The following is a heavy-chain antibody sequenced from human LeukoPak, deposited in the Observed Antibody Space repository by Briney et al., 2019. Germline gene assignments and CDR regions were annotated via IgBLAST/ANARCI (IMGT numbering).Heavy chain of an antibody. D-gene: IGHD3-10*01. CDR2: ISSSSSYI. CDR3: ARGYYGSGYNWFDP. J-gene: IGHJ5*02. CDR1: GFTFSSDS. Sequence: PGGSLRLSCAASGFTFSSDSMNWVRQAPGKGLEWVSSISSSSSYIYYADSVKGRFTISRDNAKNSLYLQMNSLRAEDTAVYYGARGYYGSGYNWFDPWGQGTLVTVSS. V-gene: IGHV3-21*01.